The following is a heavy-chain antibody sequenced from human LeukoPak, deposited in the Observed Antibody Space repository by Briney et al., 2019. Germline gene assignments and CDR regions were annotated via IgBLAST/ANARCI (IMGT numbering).Heavy chain of an antibody. D-gene: IGHD1-26*01. Sequence: SETLSLTCAVYGGSFSGYYWSWIRQPPGKGLEWIGEINHSGSTNYNPSLKSRVTISVDTSKNQFSLKLSSVTAADTAVYYCARGSTTGYYRRSPFDYWGQGTLLTVSS. CDR2: INHSGST. J-gene: IGHJ4*02. CDR1: GGSFSGYY. V-gene: IGHV4-34*01. CDR3: ARGSTTGYYRRSPFDY.